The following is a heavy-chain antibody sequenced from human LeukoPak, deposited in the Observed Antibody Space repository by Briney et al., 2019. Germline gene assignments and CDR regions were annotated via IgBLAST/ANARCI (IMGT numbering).Heavy chain of an antibody. Sequence: QAGGSLRLSCAASGFTFYKNAMSWVRQAPGTGLEWVSSISGSGTSTYYADSVKGRFTISRDNSKNTLYLQMNSLRAEDTAVYYCAKGDVVAATSSFFDLWGRGTLVTVSS. J-gene: IGHJ2*01. CDR3: AKGDVVAATSSFFDL. D-gene: IGHD1-26*01. V-gene: IGHV3-23*01. CDR2: ISGSGTST. CDR1: GFTFYKNA.